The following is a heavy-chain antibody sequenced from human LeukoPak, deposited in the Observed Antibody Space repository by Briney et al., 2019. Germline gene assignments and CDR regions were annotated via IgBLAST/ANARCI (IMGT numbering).Heavy chain of an antibody. CDR3: ARDLGGYCSSTSCYTGAFDI. D-gene: IGHD2-2*02. CDR2: IYSGGST. J-gene: IGHJ3*02. CDR1: GFTVSSNY. Sequence: PGGSLRLSCAASGFTVSSNYMSWVRQAPGKGLEWVSVIYSGGSTYYADSVKGRFTISRDNSKNTLYLQMNSLRAEDTAVYYCARDLGGYCSSTSCYTGAFDIWGQGTMVTVSS. V-gene: IGHV3-53*01.